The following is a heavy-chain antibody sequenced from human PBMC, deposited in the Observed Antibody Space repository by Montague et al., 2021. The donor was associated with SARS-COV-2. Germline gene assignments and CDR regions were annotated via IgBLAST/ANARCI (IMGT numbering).Heavy chain of an antibody. J-gene: IGHJ4*02. CDR2: KYYSGST. CDR3: ATLPSSITIFGVVPGYYFDD. D-gene: IGHD3-3*01. V-gene: IGHV4-39*02. CDR1: GASISSRSYY. Sequence: SETLSLTCTVSGASISSRSYYWGWIRQPPGKGLEWIGFKYYSGSTYSNPTLKSRVTISVATYKNHLSLKLSAVTAAATAEYYCATLPSSITIFGVVPGYYFDDWGQGTLVTVSS.